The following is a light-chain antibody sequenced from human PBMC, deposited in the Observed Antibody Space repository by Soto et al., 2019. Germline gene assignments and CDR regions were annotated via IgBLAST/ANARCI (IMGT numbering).Light chain of an antibody. CDR3: ASWDDNLSGFYV. Sequence: QSVLTQPPSASGTPGQRVTISCSGSISNIGINTVNWYQQLPGTAPKLLIYNNDQRPSGVPDHFSGSKSGTSATLAISGLQSESEADYYCASWDDNLSGFYVFGTGTKVTVL. CDR1: ISNIGINT. J-gene: IGLJ1*01. CDR2: NND. V-gene: IGLV1-44*01.